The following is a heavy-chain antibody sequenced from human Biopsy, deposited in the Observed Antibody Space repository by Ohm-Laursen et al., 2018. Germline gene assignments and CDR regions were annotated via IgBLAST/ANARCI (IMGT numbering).Heavy chain of an antibody. CDR3: ARGKYKDFSTGLPRPYHYTLDF. Sequence: SLRLSCTASGLIFSDYYMSWIRQAPEKGLEWIAYISARDGVVYYADSVKGRFTISRDNTNNSLYLQMTSLRPKDTAVFYCARGKYKDFSTGLPRPYHYTLDFWGPGTTVTVSS. D-gene: IGHD3-22*01. CDR2: ISARDGVV. V-gene: IGHV3-11*01. J-gene: IGHJ6*02. CDR1: GLIFSDYY.